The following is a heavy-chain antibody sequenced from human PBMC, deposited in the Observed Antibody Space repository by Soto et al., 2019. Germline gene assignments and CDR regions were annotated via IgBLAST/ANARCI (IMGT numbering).Heavy chain of an antibody. CDR1: GYTFTGYY. J-gene: IGHJ6*02. V-gene: IGHV1-2*04. CDR3: AREAHSSSWYSPYYYYVLDV. Sequence: ASVKVSCKASGYTFTGYYMHWVRQAPGQGLEWMGWINPNSGGTNYAQKFQGWVTMTRDTSISTAYMELSRLRSDDTAVYYCAREAHSSSWYSPYYYYVLDVWGQGSSVIVSS. D-gene: IGHD6-13*01. CDR2: INPNSGGT.